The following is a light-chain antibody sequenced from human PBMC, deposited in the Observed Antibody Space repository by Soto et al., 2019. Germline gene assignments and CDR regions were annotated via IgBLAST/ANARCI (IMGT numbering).Light chain of an antibody. CDR2: WAS. CDR3: QQYYRPWT. V-gene: IGKV4-1*01. Sequence: DIVMTQSPDSLAVSLSERATINCKSSQSVLYSSNNKNYLAWYQQKPRQPPKLLIYWASTRESGVPDRFSGSGSGTDFTLTISSLQAEDVAVYYCQQYYRPWTFGQGTKVEIK. CDR1: QSVLYSSNNKNY. J-gene: IGKJ1*01.